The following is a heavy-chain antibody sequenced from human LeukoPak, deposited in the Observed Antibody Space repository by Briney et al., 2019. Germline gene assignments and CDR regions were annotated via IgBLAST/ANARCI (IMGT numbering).Heavy chain of an antibody. J-gene: IGHJ4*02. V-gene: IGHV3-33*01. CDR3: ARDSGIQEGFDY. CDR1: GFTFSSYG. D-gene: IGHD3-10*01. Sequence: GGSLRLSCAASGFTFSSYGMHWVRQAPGKGLEWVAVIWYDGSNKYYADSVKGRFTISRDNSKNTLYLQMNSLRAEDTAVYYCARDSGIQEGFDYWGQGTLVTVSS. CDR2: IWYDGSNK.